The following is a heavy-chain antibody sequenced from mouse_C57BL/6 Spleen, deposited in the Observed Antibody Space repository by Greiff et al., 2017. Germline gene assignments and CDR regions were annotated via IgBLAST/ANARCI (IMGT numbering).Heavy chain of an antibody. J-gene: IGHJ2*01. V-gene: IGHV1-76*01. D-gene: IGHD2-13*01. CDR1: GYTFTDYY. Sequence: VQLQQSGAELVRPGASVKLSCKASGYTFTDYYINWVKQRPGQGLEWIARIYPGSGNTYYNEKFKGKATLTAEKSSSTAYMQLSSLTSEDSAVYFCARAVNYFDYWGQGTTLTVSS. CDR2: IYPGSGNT. CDR3: ARAVNYFDY.